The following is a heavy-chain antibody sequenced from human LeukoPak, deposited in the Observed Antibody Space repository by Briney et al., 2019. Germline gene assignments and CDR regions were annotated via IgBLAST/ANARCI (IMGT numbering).Heavy chain of an antibody. CDR3: ARSNQADDY. J-gene: IGHJ4*02. D-gene: IGHD1-14*01. V-gene: IGHV3-74*01. CDR2: INPGGSSI. Sequence: GGSLRLSCAASGFTFSSYWMHWVRQVPGKGLVWAARINPGGSSITYADSVKGRFTISRDNAKNTLYLQMDSLRAEDTGVNYCARSNQADDYWGQGTLVTVSS. CDR1: GFTFSSYW.